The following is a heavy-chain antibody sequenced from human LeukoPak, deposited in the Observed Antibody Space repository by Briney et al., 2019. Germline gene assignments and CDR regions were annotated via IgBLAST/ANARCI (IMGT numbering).Heavy chain of an antibody. Sequence: SETLSLTCTVSGGSISSYYWSWIRQPSGKGLEWIGRIYTSGSTNYNPSLKSRVTMSIDTSKNQFSLKLSSVTAADTAVYYCARDLGYNFWSGYSAFDIWGQGTMVTVSS. V-gene: IGHV4-4*07. J-gene: IGHJ3*02. CDR1: GGSISSYY. D-gene: IGHD3-3*01. CDR3: ARDLGYNFWSGYSAFDI. CDR2: IYTSGST.